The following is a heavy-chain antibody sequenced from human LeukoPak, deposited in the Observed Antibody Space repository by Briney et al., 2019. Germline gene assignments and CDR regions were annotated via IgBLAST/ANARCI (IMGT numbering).Heavy chain of an antibody. V-gene: IGHV4-39*06. Sequence: SETLSLTCTVSGGSISSSSYYWGWIRQPPGKGLEWIGSIYYSGSTYYNPSLKSRVTISVDTSKDQFPLKLSSVTAADTAVYYCARRGTAMVDDYFDYWGQGTLVTVSS. D-gene: IGHD5-18*01. J-gene: IGHJ4*02. CDR3: ARRGTAMVDDYFDY. CDR2: IYYSGST. CDR1: GGSISSSSYY.